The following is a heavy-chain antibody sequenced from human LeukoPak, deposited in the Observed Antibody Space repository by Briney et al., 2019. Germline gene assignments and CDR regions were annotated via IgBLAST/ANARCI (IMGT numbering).Heavy chain of an antibody. J-gene: IGHJ6*02. D-gene: IGHD2-15*01. V-gene: IGHV4-4*02. CDR1: GGSISSSNW. CDR2: IYHSGST. CDR3: ARYCSGGSCDWYYGMDV. Sequence: PSETLSLTCTVSGGSISSSNWWSWVRQSPGKGLEWIGEIYHSGSTNYNPSLKSRVTISVDKSKNQFSLKLSSVTAADTAVYYCARYCSGGSCDWYYGMDVWGQGTTVTVSS.